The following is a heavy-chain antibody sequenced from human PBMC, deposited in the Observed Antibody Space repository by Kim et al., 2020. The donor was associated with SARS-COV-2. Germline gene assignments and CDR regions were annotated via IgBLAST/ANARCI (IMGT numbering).Heavy chain of an antibody. Sequence: NYNPSLKSRVTISVDKSKNQFSLKLSSVTAADTAVYYCAGGIAYYYGMDVWGQGTTVTVSS. J-gene: IGHJ6*02. D-gene: IGHD3-16*02. V-gene: IGHV4-4*02. CDR3: AGGIAYYYGMDV.